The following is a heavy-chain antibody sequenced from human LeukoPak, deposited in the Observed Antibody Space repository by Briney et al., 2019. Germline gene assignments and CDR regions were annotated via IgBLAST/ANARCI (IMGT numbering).Heavy chain of an antibody. V-gene: IGHV3-64D*09. J-gene: IGHJ4*02. CDR2: IDTDGGAT. Sequence: PGGSLRLSCSGSGLTLSTYAMHWVRQAPGKGLEYVSAIDTDGGATYYADSVKGRFFISRDKYKNTLYLQMRSLRAEDTAVYYCMTRDTSGYWGQGTLVTVSS. CDR1: GLTLSTYA. CDR3: MTRDTSGY. D-gene: IGHD3-10*01.